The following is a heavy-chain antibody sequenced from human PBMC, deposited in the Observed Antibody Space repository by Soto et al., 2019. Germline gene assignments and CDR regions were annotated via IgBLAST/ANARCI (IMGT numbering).Heavy chain of an antibody. J-gene: IGHJ4*02. CDR2: ISYSGNT. D-gene: IGHD2-15*01. V-gene: IGHV4-59*01. CDR3: AGLRGYAGSPIDY. Sequence: SETLSLTCTVSGGSIISGYWSWIRQPPGKGLEWIGYISYSGNTNYNPSLKSRVTMSVDTPKNQFSLRLSSVTTADTAVYYCAGLRGYAGSPIDYWGQATL. CDR1: GGSIISGY.